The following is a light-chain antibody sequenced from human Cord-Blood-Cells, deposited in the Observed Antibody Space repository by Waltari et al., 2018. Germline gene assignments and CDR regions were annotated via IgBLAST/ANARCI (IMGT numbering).Light chain of an antibody. V-gene: IGLV2-14*01. CDR1: SSDAGGYTY. CDR2: EVS. J-gene: IGLJ1*01. Sequence: QSALTQPASVPGSPGQSITISCPGTSSDAGGYTYVPWYQQHPGTAPKLMIYEVSNRPSGVSNRFSGSKSGNTASLTISGLQAEDEADYYCSSYTSSSTLYVFGTGTKVTVL. CDR3: SSYTSSSTLYV.